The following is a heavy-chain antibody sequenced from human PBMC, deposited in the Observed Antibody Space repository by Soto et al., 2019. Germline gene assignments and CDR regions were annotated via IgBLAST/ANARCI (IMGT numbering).Heavy chain of an antibody. CDR1: EFTFSTHA. D-gene: IGHD2-15*01. J-gene: IGHJ6*03. Sequence: GGSLRLSCAASEFTFSTHAMSWVRQAPGKGLEWVSSISSSSTYIYYADSVKGRFTISRDNAKNSLSLQMISLRAEDTAVYYCARDSGGGGYYYYYSLDVWGKGTTVTVSS. V-gene: IGHV3-21*01. CDR3: ARDSGGGGYYYYYSLDV. CDR2: ISSSSTYI.